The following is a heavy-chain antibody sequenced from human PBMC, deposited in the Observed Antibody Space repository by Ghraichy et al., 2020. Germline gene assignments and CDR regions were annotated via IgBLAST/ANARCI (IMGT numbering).Heavy chain of an antibody. CDR2: IYNTGRT. Sequence: SETLSLTCTVSGGSITYHHWSWIRQPPGKGLEWIGYIYNTGRTEYNPSLSSRVTISADRSKNQFSLNLRSVSTADTALYYCAVGNDACYECLRDRGQGILVTVSS. V-gene: IGHV4-59*11. CDR1: GGSITYHH. CDR3: AVGNDACYECLRD. D-gene: IGHD2-2*01. J-gene: IGHJ4*02.